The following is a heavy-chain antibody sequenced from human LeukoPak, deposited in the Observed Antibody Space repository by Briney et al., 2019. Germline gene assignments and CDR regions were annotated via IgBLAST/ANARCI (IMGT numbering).Heavy chain of an antibody. CDR2: IYYSGST. D-gene: IGHD6-13*01. Sequence: PSETLSLTCTVSGGSISSYYWSWIRQPPGKGLEWIGYIYYSGSTNYNPSLKSRVTISVDTSKNQFSLKLSSVTAADTAVYYCARALVAAAGRNYYYHYMDVWGKGTTVTVSS. CDR3: ARALVAAAGRNYYYHYMDV. J-gene: IGHJ6*03. CDR1: GGSISSYY. V-gene: IGHV4-59*01.